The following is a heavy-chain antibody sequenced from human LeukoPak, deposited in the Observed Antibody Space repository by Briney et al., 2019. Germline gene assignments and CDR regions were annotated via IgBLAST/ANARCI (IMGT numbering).Heavy chain of an antibody. CDR1: GFTFSYSA. V-gene: IGHV3-23*01. J-gene: IGHJ4*02. CDR3: ARKSDSLMVRGGDC. CDR2: ISAGGGEST. D-gene: IGHD3-10*01. Sequence: GGSLRLSCAASGFTFSYSAMGWVRQAPGRGLECVSVISAGGGESTYYADSVKGRFTISRDNSKNTLYLQMNSLRAEDTAVYYCARKSDSLMVRGGDCWGQGALVSVSS.